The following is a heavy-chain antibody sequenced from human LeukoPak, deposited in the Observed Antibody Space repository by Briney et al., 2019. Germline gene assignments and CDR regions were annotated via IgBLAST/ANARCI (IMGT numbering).Heavy chain of an antibody. Sequence: SETLSLTCTVSGGSISSGSYYWSWIRQPAGKGLEWIGRIYFTGDTSYNPSLRSRITISVDTSKNQFSLKLSSVTAADTAVYYCARQAYYYDSSGYWAFDYWGQGTLVTVSS. CDR3: ARQAYYYDSSGYWAFDY. CDR1: GGSISSGSYY. J-gene: IGHJ4*02. V-gene: IGHV4-61*02. CDR2: IYFTGDT. D-gene: IGHD3-22*01.